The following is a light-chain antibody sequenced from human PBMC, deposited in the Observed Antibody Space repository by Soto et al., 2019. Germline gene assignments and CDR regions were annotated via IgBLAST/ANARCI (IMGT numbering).Light chain of an antibody. J-gene: IGKJ2*01. CDR1: QSVSSY. CDR3: QQRSNWSIMSF. V-gene: IGKV3-11*01. Sequence: EIVLTQSPATLSLSPGERATLSCRASQSVSSYLAWYQQKPGQAPRLLIYDASNRATGIPARFSGSGSGTDFTLTTSSLAPEDFAVYYCQQRSNWSIMSFFGQGTKLEIK. CDR2: DAS.